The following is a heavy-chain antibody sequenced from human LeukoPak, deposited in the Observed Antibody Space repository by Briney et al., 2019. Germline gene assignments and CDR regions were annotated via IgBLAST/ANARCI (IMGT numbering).Heavy chain of an antibody. D-gene: IGHD3-3*01. Sequence: ASVKVSCKASGYTFTSYDINWVRQATGQGLEWMGWMNPNSGNTGYAQKFQGRVTITRNTPISTAYMELSSLRSEDTAVYYCARGQEGYDFWSGYYGFELDYWGQGTLVTVSS. CDR3: ARGQEGYDFWSGYYGFELDY. CDR2: MNPNSGNT. J-gene: IGHJ4*02. CDR1: GYTFTSYD. V-gene: IGHV1-8*03.